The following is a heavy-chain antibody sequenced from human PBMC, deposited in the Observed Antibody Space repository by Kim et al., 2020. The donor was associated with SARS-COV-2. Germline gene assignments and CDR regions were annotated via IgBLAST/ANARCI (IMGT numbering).Heavy chain of an antibody. D-gene: IGHD6-13*01. Sequence: GGSLRLSCAASGFTFSSYSMNWVRQAPGKGLEWVSSISSSSSYIYYADSVKGRFTISRDNAKNSLYLQMNSLRPEDTAVYYCARVYSSSWYDYYYYGMDVWGQGTTVTVSS. J-gene: IGHJ6*02. CDR1: GFTFSSYS. CDR2: ISSSSSYI. V-gene: IGHV3-21*01. CDR3: ARVYSSSWYDYYYYGMDV.